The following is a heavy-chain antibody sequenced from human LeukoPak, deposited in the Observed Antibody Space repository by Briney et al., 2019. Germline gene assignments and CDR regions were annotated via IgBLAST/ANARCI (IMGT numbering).Heavy chain of an antibody. CDR3: ASFHRSGTDY. J-gene: IGHJ4*02. D-gene: IGHD3-3*01. V-gene: IGHV4-61*02. CDR2: TYTSAST. CDR1: GRSISSGSYD. Sequence: SQTLSLTCTVSGRSISSGSYDWSWLRQPAGKGLEGIGRTYTSASTNYNPSLKSRVTISVASSKNQFSLKLSSVTAADTAVYYCASFHRSGTDYWGQGTLVTVSS.